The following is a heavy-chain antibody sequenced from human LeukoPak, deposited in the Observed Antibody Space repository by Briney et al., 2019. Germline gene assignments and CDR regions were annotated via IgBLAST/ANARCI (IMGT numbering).Heavy chain of an antibody. CDR3: AKGTRFPVTQNYFDS. D-gene: IGHD4-11*01. Sequence: GGSLRLSCAASGFTFSSYAMSWVRQAPGKGLEWVSVISGSGGSTNYADSVKGRFTISRDNSKNTLYLQMNSLRAEDTAVYYYAKGTRFPVTQNYFDSWGQGTLVTVSS. J-gene: IGHJ4*02. CDR2: ISGSGGST. V-gene: IGHV3-23*01. CDR1: GFTFSSYA.